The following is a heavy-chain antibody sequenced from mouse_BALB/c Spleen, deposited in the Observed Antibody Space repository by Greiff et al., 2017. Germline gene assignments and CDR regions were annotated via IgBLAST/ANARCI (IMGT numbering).Heavy chain of an antibody. V-gene: IGHV2-4-1*01. CDR1: GFSLTSYG. CDR3: ARDSGYGYAMDY. CDR2: IWGDGST. J-gene: IGHJ4*01. D-gene: IGHD2-14*01. Sequence: QVQLQQSGPGLVQPSQSLSITCTVSGFSLTSYGVHWVRQSPGKGLEWLGMIWGDGSTDYNSALKSRLSISKDNSKSQVFLKMNSLQTDDTARYYCARDSGYGYAMDYWGQGTSVTVSS.